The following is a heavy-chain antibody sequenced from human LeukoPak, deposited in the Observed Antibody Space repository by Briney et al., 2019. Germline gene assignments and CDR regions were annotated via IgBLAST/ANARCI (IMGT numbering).Heavy chain of an antibody. V-gene: IGHV4-39*01. CDR3: ARSGGATHYFDY. Sequence: PSETLSLTCAVSGGSISSGSYYWGWIRQPPGKGLEWIGSIYYTGSTHYNPSLKSRVTISVDTSKNQFSLNLSSVTAADTAVYYCARSGGATHYFDYWGQGTLVTVSS. J-gene: IGHJ4*02. D-gene: IGHD1-26*01. CDR2: IYYTGST. CDR1: GGSISSGSYY.